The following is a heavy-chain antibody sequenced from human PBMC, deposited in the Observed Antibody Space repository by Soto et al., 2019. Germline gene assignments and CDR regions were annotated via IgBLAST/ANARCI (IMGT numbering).Heavy chain of an antibody. CDR2: ISAYTDDP. J-gene: IGHJ5*02. CDR3: ARVIPGAEAWFDP. Sequence: ASVKVSCKASGNAFTNFGVTWVRQAPGQGLEWMGWISAYTDDPNYAQKFQGRVTMTIDTSTSTAYLDLRSLTSDDTAVYYCARVIPGAEAWFDPWGQGTLVTVSS. V-gene: IGHV1-18*01. CDR1: GNAFTNFG. D-gene: IGHD2-2*01.